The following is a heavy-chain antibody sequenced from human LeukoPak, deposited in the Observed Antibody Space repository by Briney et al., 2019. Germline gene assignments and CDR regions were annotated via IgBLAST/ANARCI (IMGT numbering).Heavy chain of an antibody. D-gene: IGHD6-13*01. J-gene: IGHJ4*02. CDR1: GGSISGYD. V-gene: IGHV4-59*01. CDR2: IYYSGST. Sequence: PSETLSLTCTVSGGSISGYDWSWIRQPPGKGLEWIGDIYYSGSTNYNPSLKSRVTISVDTSKNHFSLKLSSVTAADTAVYYCARDRSMTGSSWALDYWGPGTLVTVSS. CDR3: ARDRSMTGSSWALDY.